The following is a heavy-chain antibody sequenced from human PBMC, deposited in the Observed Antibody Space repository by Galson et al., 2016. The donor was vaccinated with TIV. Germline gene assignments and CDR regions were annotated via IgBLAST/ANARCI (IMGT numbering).Heavy chain of an antibody. V-gene: IGHV4-59*08. CDR3: ARHWDT. J-gene: IGHJ5*02. Sequence: SETLSLTCAVSGASISADYWSWIRQPPGGRLEWIAYVYNGDITNYNPSLKSRLTISADTPKNHFSLRLTSVTAADTAVYYCARHWDTWGQGTLVTVSS. CDR2: VYNGDIT. CDR1: GASISADY.